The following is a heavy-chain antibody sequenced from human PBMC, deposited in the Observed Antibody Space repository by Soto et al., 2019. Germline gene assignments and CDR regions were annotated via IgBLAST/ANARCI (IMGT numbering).Heavy chain of an antibody. V-gene: IGHV3-23*01. Sequence: GGSLRLSCAASGFTFSSYAMSWVRQAPGKGLEWVSAISGSGGSTYYADSVKGRFTISRDNSKNTLYLQMNSLRAEDTAVYYCAKDIEVTMVRGGSYYYGMDVWGQGTTVTVSS. J-gene: IGHJ6*02. CDR2: ISGSGGST. CDR3: AKDIEVTMVRGGSYYYGMDV. CDR1: GFTFSSYA. D-gene: IGHD3-10*01.